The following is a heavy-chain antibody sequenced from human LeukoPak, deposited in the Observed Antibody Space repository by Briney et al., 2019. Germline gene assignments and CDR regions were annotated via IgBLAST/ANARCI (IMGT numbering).Heavy chain of an antibody. CDR3: ARGAMSGYCSGGSCYSDSWYFRGWFDP. CDR1: GGSISSYY. Sequence: PSETPSLTCTVSGGSISSYYWSWIRQPPGKGLEWIGEINHSGSTNYNPSLKSRVTISVDTSKNQFSLKLSSVTAADTAVYYCARGAMSGYCSGGSCYSDSWYFRGWFDPWGQGTLVTVSS. CDR2: INHSGST. D-gene: IGHD2-15*01. V-gene: IGHV4-34*01. J-gene: IGHJ5*02.